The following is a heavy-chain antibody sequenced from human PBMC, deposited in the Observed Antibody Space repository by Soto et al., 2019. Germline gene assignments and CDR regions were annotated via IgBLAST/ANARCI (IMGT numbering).Heavy chain of an antibody. CDR1: DDSINSDKYY. CDR2: IYYRGNA. Sequence: SETLSLTCSVSDDSINSDKYYWGWIRQPPGKGLEWIGSIYYRGNAYYNPSLQTRVTISLDKSKSQFSLKLNSVTAADSAVYFCARLEGLAPLPDYFDFWGPALLLTLSS. J-gene: IGHJ4*02. CDR3: ARLEGLAPLPDYFDF. V-gene: IGHV4-39*01. D-gene: IGHD3-9*01.